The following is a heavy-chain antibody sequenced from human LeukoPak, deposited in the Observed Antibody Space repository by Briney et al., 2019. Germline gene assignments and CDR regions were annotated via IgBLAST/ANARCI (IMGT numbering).Heavy chain of an antibody. Sequence: SETLSLTCTVSGGSISSYYWSWIRQPPGKGLEWIGYIYYSGSTNYNPSLKSRVTIPVDTSKNQFSLKLSSVTAADTAVYYCARVWSDSSGYYIYYFDYWGQGTLVTVSS. CDR3: ARVWSDSSGYYIYYFDY. CDR1: GGSISSYY. D-gene: IGHD3-22*01. CDR2: IYYSGST. J-gene: IGHJ4*02. V-gene: IGHV4-59*01.